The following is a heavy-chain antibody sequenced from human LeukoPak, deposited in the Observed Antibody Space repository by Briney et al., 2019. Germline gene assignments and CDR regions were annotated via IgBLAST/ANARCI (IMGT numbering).Heavy chain of an antibody. V-gene: IGHV3-21*01. CDR3: ASYGNSWRYYFDY. D-gene: IGHD3-16*01. CDR2: ISSDANYI. J-gene: IGHJ4*02. Sequence: GGSLRLSCAASGFAFSSYSMNWVRQAPGKGLEWVSSISSDANYIYYADSVRGRFTISRDNAKNSLYLQMNSLKAEDTAVYYCASYGNSWRYYFDYWGQGTLVTVSS. CDR1: GFAFSSYS.